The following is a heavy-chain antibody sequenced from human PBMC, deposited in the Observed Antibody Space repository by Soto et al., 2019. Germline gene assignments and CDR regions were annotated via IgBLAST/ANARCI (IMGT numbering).Heavy chain of an antibody. CDR3: ARVESRSYYDILTGYYSGPGAFDI. CDR1: GYTFTSYA. D-gene: IGHD3-9*01. V-gene: IGHV1-3*01. Sequence: ASVKVSCKASGYTFTSYAMHWVRQAPGQRLEWMGWINAGNGNTEYSQKFQGRVTITRDTSASTAYMELSSLRSEDTAVYYWARVESRSYYDILTGYYSGPGAFDIWGKGTMVTVS. CDR2: INAGNGNT. J-gene: IGHJ3*02.